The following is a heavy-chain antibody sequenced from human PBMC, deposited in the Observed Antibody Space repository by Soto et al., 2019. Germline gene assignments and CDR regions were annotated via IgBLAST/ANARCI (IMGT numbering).Heavy chain of an antibody. D-gene: IGHD2-15*01. Sequence: PSETLSLTCTVSGGSISSYYWSWIRQPPGKGLEWIGYIYYSGSTNYNPSLKSRVTISVDTSKNQFSLKLSSVTAADTAMYYCARTARAATGYYYYYMDVWGKGTTVTVSS. V-gene: IGHV4-59*08. CDR1: GGSISSYY. CDR3: ARTARAATGYYYYYMDV. CDR2: IYYSGST. J-gene: IGHJ6*03.